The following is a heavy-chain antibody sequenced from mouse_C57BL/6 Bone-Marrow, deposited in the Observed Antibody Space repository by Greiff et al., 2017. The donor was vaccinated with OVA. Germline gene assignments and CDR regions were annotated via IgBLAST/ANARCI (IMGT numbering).Heavy chain of an antibody. CDR2: ISNLAYSI. D-gene: IGHD3-2*02. J-gene: IGHJ1*03. CDR3: ARHRHYWYFDV. Sequence: DVMLVESGGGLVQPGGSLKLSCAASGFTFSDYGMAWVRQAPRKGPEWVAFISNLAYSIYYADTVTGRFTISRENAKNTLYLEMSSLRSEDTAMYYCARHRHYWYFDVWGTGTTVTVSS. CDR1: GFTFSDYG. V-gene: IGHV5-15*01.